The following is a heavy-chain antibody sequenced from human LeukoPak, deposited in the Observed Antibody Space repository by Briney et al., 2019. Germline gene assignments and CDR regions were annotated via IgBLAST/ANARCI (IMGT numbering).Heavy chain of an antibody. Sequence: SETLSLTCNVSAGSISSYYWSWIRQHPGTGLEWIGSIYYSGSTYYNPSLKSRVTISVDTSKNQFSLKLSSVTAADTAVYYCARRVVVVPAAINWFDPWGQGTLVTVSS. CDR2: IYYSGST. V-gene: IGHV4-59*06. CDR3: ARRVVVVPAAINWFDP. CDR1: AGSISSYY. J-gene: IGHJ5*02. D-gene: IGHD2-2*02.